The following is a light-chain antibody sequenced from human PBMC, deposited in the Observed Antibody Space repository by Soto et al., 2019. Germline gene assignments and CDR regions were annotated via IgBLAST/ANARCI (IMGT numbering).Light chain of an antibody. J-gene: IGKJ4*01. CDR3: QQYGSSPLT. CDR2: RAS. V-gene: IGKV3-20*01. Sequence: EIVLTQSPGTLSLSPGERATLSCRASQSVSSDYLAWYQQKPGQTPEVLIYRASSRATGIPDRFSGSGSGTDFTLTISRLEPEDFAVYYCQQYGSSPLTFGGRTKVEIK. CDR1: QSVSSDY.